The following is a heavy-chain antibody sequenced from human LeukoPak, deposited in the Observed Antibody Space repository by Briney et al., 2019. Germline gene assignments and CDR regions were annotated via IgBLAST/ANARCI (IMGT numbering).Heavy chain of an antibody. Sequence: PGGSLRLSCAASGVTFSSYSMNWVRQAPGKGLEWVSSISSSGSHIYYADSVKGRFTISRDNAKNSLYLQMNSLRAEDTAVYYCARGAFYFDYWGQGTLVTVSS. CDR2: ISSSGSHI. D-gene: IGHD1-26*01. CDR1: GVTFSSYS. CDR3: ARGAFYFDY. J-gene: IGHJ4*02. V-gene: IGHV3-21*01.